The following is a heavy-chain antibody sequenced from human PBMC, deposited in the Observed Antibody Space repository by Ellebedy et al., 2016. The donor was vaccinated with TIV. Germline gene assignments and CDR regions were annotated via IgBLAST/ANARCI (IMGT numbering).Heavy chain of an antibody. CDR3: AKDLGGNYYDIVGTFDI. CDR2: ISGSGGST. D-gene: IGHD3-22*01. Sequence: ETLSLTCTVSGGSISSSSYYWGWVRQAPGKGLEWVSAISGSGGSTYYADSVKGRFTISRDNSKNTLYLQINSLRAEDTAVYYCAKDLGGNYYDIVGTFDIWGQGTMVTVSS. CDR1: GGSISSSSYY. V-gene: IGHV3-23*01. J-gene: IGHJ3*02.